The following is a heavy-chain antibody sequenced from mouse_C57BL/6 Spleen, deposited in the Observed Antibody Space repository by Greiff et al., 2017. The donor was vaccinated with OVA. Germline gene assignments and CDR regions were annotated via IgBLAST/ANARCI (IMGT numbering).Heavy chain of an antibody. Sequence: VQLQQPGAELVMPGASVKLSCKASGYTFTSYWMHWVKQRPGQGLEWIGEIDPSDSYTNYNQKFKGKSTLTVDKSSSTAYMQLSSLTSEDAAVYYCARRGTVDAMDYWGQGTSVTVSS. CDR1: GYTFTSYW. J-gene: IGHJ4*01. CDR3: ARRGTVDAMDY. CDR2: IDPSDSYT. D-gene: IGHD1-1*01. V-gene: IGHV1-69*01.